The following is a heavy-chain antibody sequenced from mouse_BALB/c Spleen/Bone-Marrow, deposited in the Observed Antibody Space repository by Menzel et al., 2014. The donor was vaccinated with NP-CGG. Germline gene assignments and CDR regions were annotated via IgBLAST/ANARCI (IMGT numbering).Heavy chain of an antibody. CDR1: GYTFTTCW. J-gene: IGHJ4*01. Sequence: QVQLKQSGAELVKPGASVKLSCKASGYTFTTCWMHWVKQRPGQGLEWIGEINPSNGRTNYNEKFKTKATLTVDKSSNTAYMQLSTFTSDHSTVYYCARRDALISPSRIYAIHHWSQATSFTFSS. CDR2: INPSNGRT. D-gene: IGHD6-1*01. V-gene: IGHV1S81*02. CDR3: ARRDALISPSRIYAIHH.